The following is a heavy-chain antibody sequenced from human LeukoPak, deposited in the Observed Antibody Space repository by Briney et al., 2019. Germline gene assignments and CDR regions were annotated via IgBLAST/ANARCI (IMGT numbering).Heavy chain of an antibody. CDR2: IYHSGST. V-gene: IGHV4-4*02. Sequence: PSETLSLTCAVSGGSTSSSNWWSWVRQPPGKGLEWIGEIYHSGSTNYNPSLKSRVTISVDKSKNQFSLKLSSVTAADTAVYYCARSPYNYCSSTSCLYYYYGMDVWGKGTTVTVSS. D-gene: IGHD2-2*01. J-gene: IGHJ6*04. CDR1: GGSTSSSNW. CDR3: ARSPYNYCSSTSCLYYYYGMDV.